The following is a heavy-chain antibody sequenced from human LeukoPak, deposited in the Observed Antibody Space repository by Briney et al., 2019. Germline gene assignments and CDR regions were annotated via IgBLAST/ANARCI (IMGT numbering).Heavy chain of an antibody. Sequence: GGSLRLSCAASGFTVSNNYMNWVRQAPGKGLEWVSVIYTGGSTYYADSVKGRFTISRDNSKNTLYLQMNSLRAEDTAVYYCAKDLGGSSGWYVGYYYYGMDVWGQGTTVTVSS. V-gene: IGHV3-53*01. CDR3: AKDLGGSSGWYVGYYYYGMDV. CDR1: GFTVSNNY. D-gene: IGHD6-19*01. J-gene: IGHJ6*02. CDR2: IYTGGST.